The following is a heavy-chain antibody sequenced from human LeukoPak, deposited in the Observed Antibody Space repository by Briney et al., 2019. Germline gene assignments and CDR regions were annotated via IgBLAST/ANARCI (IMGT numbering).Heavy chain of an antibody. CDR1: GYSFTSYW. CDR2: IYPGDSDT. CDR3: ASLHYGSGSSAYFDY. J-gene: IGHJ4*02. V-gene: IGHV5-51*01. D-gene: IGHD3-10*01. Sequence: GESLKISCKASGYSFTSYWIGWVRQMPGKGLEWMGIIYPGDSDTRYSPSFQGQVTISADKSISTAYLQWSSLKASDTAMYYCASLHYGSGSSAYFDYWGQGTLVTVSS.